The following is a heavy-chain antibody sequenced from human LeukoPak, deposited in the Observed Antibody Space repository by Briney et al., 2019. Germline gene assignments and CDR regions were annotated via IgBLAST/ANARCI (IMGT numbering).Heavy chain of an antibody. D-gene: IGHD2-8*01. J-gene: IGHJ3*02. V-gene: IGHV4-34*01. Sequence: SETLSLTCAVYGGSFSGYYWSWIRQPPGKGLEWIGEINHSGSTNCNPSLKSRVTISVDTSKNQFSLKLSSVTAADTAVYYCARGPRVLMVYAIGAFDIWGQGTMVTVSS. CDR3: ARGPRVLMVYAIGAFDI. CDR2: INHSGST. CDR1: GGSFSGYY.